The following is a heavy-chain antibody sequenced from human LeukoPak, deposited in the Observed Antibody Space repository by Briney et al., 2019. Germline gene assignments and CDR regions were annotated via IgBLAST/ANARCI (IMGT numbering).Heavy chain of an antibody. D-gene: IGHD5-18*01. CDR2: ISPGDSDT. Sequence: GESLKISCKGSGYSFTSYWIGWVRQLAGKGLEWMGIISPGDSDTRYSPSFQGQVTISADKSISTAYLQWSSLKASDSAMYYCGGGGGGGYSHYDYWGQGTLVTVSS. CDR1: GYSFTSYW. CDR3: GGGGGGGYSHYDY. J-gene: IGHJ4*02. V-gene: IGHV5-51*01.